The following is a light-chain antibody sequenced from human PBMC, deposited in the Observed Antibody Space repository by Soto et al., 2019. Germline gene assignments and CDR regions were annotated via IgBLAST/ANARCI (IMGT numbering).Light chain of an antibody. Sequence: EIVMTQSPATLSVSPGERATLSCRASQNINSHLAWYQQKPGQAPRLLIYGASTRATGILARFSGSGSGTEFTLTISRLQSEDFAVYYCQQYNSWRETFGQGTKVDIK. CDR1: QNINSH. V-gene: IGKV3D-15*01. J-gene: IGKJ1*01. CDR2: GAS. CDR3: QQYNSWRET.